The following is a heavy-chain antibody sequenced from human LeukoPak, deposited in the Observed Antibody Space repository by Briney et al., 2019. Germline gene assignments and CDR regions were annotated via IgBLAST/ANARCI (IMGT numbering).Heavy chain of an antibody. J-gene: IGHJ5*02. V-gene: IGHV4-34*01. CDR2: INYSGST. CDR3: ARGWDSYYDFWSGYWPHLFDP. CDR1: GESFSGYY. D-gene: IGHD3-3*01. Sequence: SETLSLTCAVYGESFSGYYWSWIRQPPGKGREWIGEINYSGSTNYNPSLKSRVTISVDPSKNQFSLKLSSVTAADTAVYYCARGWDSYYDFWSGYWPHLFDPWGQGTLVTVSS.